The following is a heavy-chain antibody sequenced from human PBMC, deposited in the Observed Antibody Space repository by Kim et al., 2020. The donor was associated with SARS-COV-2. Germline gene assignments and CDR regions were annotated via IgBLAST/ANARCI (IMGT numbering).Heavy chain of an antibody. D-gene: IGHD1-26*01. J-gene: IGHJ3*01. CDR2: INSGGGT. CDR1: GFTFSMSV. Sequence: GGSLRLSCAVSGFTFSMSVMSWVRQAPGKGLERVSAINSGGGTNYADSVKSRFTISRDNSKNTLYLQMDSLRAEDTALYYCARALFDSGTYRPYQTWGQGTMVTVSS. V-gene: IGHV3-23*01. CDR3: ARALFDSGTYRPYQT.